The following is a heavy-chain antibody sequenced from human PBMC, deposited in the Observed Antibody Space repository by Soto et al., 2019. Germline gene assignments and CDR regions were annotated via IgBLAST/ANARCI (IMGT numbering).Heavy chain of an antibody. CDR3: ARGGDYPWAY. D-gene: IGHD4-17*01. J-gene: IGHJ4*02. Sequence: EVQLLESGGGLVQPGGSLRLSCAASGFTFSSYAMSWVRQAPGKGLEWVSAISGSSSDTHYADSVKGRFTISRDDAKNSLFLQMNSLRVEDTAVYYCARGGDYPWAYWGQGTLVTVSS. CDR1: GFTFSSYA. CDR2: ISGSSSDT. V-gene: IGHV3-23*01.